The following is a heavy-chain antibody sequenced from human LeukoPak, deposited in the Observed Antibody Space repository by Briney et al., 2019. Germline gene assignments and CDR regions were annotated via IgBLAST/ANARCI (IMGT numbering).Heavy chain of an antibody. CDR3: ASRGGGYSYGIYYYGMDV. D-gene: IGHD5-18*01. J-gene: IGHJ6*02. Sequence: ASVKVSCKASGYTFTSYDINWVRQATGQGLEWMGWMNPNSGNTGYAQKFQGRGTMTRNTSISTAYMELSSLRSEDTAVYYCASRGGGYSYGIYYYGMDVWGQGTTVTVSS. V-gene: IGHV1-8*01. CDR1: GYTFTSYD. CDR2: MNPNSGNT.